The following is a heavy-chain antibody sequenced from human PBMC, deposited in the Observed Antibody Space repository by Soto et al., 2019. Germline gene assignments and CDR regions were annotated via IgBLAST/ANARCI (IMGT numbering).Heavy chain of an antibody. CDR1: GFTFTTYA. Sequence: EVQLLESGGGLVQPGESLRLSCAASGFTFTTYAMFWVRQAPGKGLEWVSGVSASGGSTYAADSVKGRFTISRDNSKNTVHLQMNSLRADDTAVYYYAKTMGDCSGGTCYGAYSMDVWGQGITVTVSS. V-gene: IGHV3-23*01. CDR2: VSASGGST. J-gene: IGHJ6*02. CDR3: AKTMGDCSGGTCYGAYSMDV. D-gene: IGHD2-15*01.